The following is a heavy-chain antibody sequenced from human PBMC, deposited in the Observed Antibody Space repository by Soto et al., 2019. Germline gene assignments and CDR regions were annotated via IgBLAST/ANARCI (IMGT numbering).Heavy chain of an antibody. CDR1: GFTFSNYS. Sequence: EVQLVESGGGLVQPGGSLRLSCAASGFTFSNYSMNWVRQAPGKGLESVSYISRSSSPVYYANSVKGRFTISRDNAKNSLYLQMNSLRAEDTAVYYCARMSSSISPGCWGQGPLVTVSS. CDR2: ISRSSSPV. V-gene: IGHV3-48*01. J-gene: IGHJ4*02. D-gene: IGHD2-2*01. CDR3: ARMSSSISPGC.